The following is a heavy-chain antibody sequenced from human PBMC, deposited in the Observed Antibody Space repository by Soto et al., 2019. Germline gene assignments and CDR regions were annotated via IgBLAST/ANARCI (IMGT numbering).Heavy chain of an antibody. J-gene: IGHJ5*02. CDR2: IKSKADGETK. Sequence: PGGSLRLSCAASGFTFSHAWMSWVRQAPGKGLEWVGRIKSKADGETKDYGAPVRGRSTISRDDSQDILYLHMNSLRIEDTAVYYCCVIKRRDQYSTSGYWFDPWGPGTLVTVSS. CDR1: GFTFSHAW. D-gene: IGHD4-4*01. V-gene: IGHV3-15*01. CDR3: CVIKRRDQYSTSGYWFDP.